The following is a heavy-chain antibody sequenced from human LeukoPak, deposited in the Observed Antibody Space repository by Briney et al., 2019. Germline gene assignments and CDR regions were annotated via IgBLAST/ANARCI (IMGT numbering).Heavy chain of an antibody. D-gene: IGHD1-26*01. V-gene: IGHV3-48*04. Sequence: GGSLRLSCAASGFTFSSYGMHWVRQTPGKGLEWISYISSGSSTIYYADSVKGRFTISRDNAKNSLYLQMNSLRAEDTAVYYCARAASGSYSIWGQGTLVTVSS. CDR2: ISSGSSTI. J-gene: IGHJ4*02. CDR3: ARAASGSYSI. CDR1: GFTFSSYG.